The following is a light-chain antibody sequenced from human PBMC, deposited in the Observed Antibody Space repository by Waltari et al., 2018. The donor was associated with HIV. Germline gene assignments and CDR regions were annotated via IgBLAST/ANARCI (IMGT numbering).Light chain of an antibody. CDR3: HQYDNLPPT. CDR2: DVS. CDR1: QDISNH. J-gene: IGKJ3*01. V-gene: IGKV1-33*01. Sequence: DIQMPQSPSSLSASVGARVTITCQASQDISNHLNWYQQKPGKAPKFLIYDVSNLEIGVPSRFSGSGSGTDFTVTISSLQPEDIATYYCHQYDNLPPTFGPGTKVDIK.